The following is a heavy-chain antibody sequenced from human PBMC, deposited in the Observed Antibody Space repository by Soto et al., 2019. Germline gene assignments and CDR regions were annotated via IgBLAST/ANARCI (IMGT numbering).Heavy chain of an antibody. CDR1: GYTFTSYG. J-gene: IGHJ3*02. D-gene: IGHD2-2*01. Sequence: AASVKVSCKASGYTFTSYGISWVRQAPGQGLEWMGWISAYNGNTNYAQKLQGRVTMTTDTSTSTAYMELRSLRSDDTAVYYCARGFVEDIVVVPAANAFDIWGQGTMVTVSS. CDR2: ISAYNGNT. V-gene: IGHV1-18*01. CDR3: ARGFVEDIVVVPAANAFDI.